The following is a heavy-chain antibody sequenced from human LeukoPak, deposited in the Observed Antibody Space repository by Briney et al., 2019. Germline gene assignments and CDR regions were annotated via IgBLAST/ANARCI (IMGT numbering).Heavy chain of an antibody. CDR3: ARGLGYCSGDSCYYYFDY. Sequence: PGGSLRLSCAASGFTFSSYWMSWVRQAPGKGLEWVANIKQDGSEKYYVDSVKGRFTISRDNAKNSLYLQMNSLRVEDTAVYYCARGLGYCSGDSCYYYFDYWGQGTLVTVSS. D-gene: IGHD2-15*01. J-gene: IGHJ4*02. V-gene: IGHV3-7*01. CDR2: IKQDGSEK. CDR1: GFTFSSYW.